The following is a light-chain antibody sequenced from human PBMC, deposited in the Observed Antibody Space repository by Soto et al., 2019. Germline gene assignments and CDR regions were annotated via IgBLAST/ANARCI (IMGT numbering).Light chain of an antibody. J-gene: IGKJ1*01. CDR3: QQYDKYWT. CDR2: GAS. Sequence: DIQMTQSPSSLSASLGDTVTITCRASQSINTYLNWYQQKPGKAPKVLIYGASSLQGGVPLRFSGSGSGTEFTLTITSLQADDFATYYCQQYDKYWTFGQGTKV. CDR1: QSINTY. V-gene: IGKV1-39*01.